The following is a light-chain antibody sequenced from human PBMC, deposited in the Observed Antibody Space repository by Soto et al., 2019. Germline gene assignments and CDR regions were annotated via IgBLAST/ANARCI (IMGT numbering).Light chain of an antibody. CDR1: QSVSSD. V-gene: IGKV3-15*01. CDR2: GAS. Sequence: EVVMTQSPATLSVSPGERATLSCRASQSVSSDLAWYQQKPGQAPRLLIYGASTRATGIPARFSGSGSETEFTLTIDSLQSEDFAVYYCHQYNNWPLTFGGGTKVDIK. CDR3: HQYNNWPLT. J-gene: IGKJ4*01.